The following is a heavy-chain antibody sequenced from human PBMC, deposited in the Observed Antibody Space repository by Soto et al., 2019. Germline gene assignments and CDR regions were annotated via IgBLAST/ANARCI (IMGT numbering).Heavy chain of an antibody. CDR2: IKQDESVK. V-gene: IGHV3-7*01. CDR3: ARDSGGSLDY. Sequence: GGSLRLSCAASGFTFSSYWMSWVRQAPGKGLEWVANIKQDESVKQYVDSVKGRFTISRDNARNSLYLQMNSLRVEDTAVYYCARDSGGSLDYWGQGMLVTVSS. CDR1: GFTFSSYW. J-gene: IGHJ4*02. D-gene: IGHD1-26*01.